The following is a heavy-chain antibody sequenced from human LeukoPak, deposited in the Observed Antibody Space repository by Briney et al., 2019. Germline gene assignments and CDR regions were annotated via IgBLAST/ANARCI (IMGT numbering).Heavy chain of an antibody. CDR3: AKDLLRWSFHY. CDR2: IHGSDDNT. D-gene: IGHD4-23*01. V-gene: IGHV3-23*01. CDR1: GFTFSSNA. J-gene: IGHJ4*02. Sequence: GGSLRLSCAASGFTFSSNAMTWVRQAPGKGLEWVSAIHGSDDNTHYGDSVKGRSTISRDKSNNTLYLQMNCLRADDPAVNYCAKDLLRWSFHYWGQGTLVTVSS.